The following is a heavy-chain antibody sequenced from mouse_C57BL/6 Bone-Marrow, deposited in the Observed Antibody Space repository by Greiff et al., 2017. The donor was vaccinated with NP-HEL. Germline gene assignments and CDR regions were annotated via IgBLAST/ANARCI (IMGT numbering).Heavy chain of an antibody. Sequence: EVKLVESGGGLVKPGGSLKLSCAASGFTFSSYAMSWVRQTPEKRLEWVATISDGGSYTYYPDNVKGRFTISRDNAKNNLYLQMSQLKSEDTAMYYCARDPHYYGSSYYFDYWGQGTTLTVSS. CDR1: GFTFSSYA. CDR2: ISDGGSYT. CDR3: ARDPHYYGSSYYFDY. J-gene: IGHJ2*01. V-gene: IGHV5-4*01. D-gene: IGHD1-1*01.